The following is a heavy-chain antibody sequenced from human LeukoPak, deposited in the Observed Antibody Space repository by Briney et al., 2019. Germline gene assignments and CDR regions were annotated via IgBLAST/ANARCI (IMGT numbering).Heavy chain of an antibody. CDR2: INPNSGGT. Sequence: ASVKVSCKASGYTFTGYYMHWVRQAPGQGLEWMGWINPNSGGTNYAQKFQGRVTMTRDTSISTAYMELSRLRSDDTAVYYCARRTGYPGLDWFDPWGQGTLVTVPS. CDR3: ARRTGYPGLDWFDP. V-gene: IGHV1-2*02. D-gene: IGHD1-1*01. J-gene: IGHJ5*02. CDR1: GYTFTGYY.